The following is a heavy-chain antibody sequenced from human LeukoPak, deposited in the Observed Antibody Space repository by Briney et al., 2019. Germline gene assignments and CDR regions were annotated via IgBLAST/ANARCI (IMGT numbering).Heavy chain of an antibody. J-gene: IGHJ4*02. D-gene: IGHD4-23*01. V-gene: IGHV4-59*12. CDR1: GGSISSYY. Sequence: SETLSLTCTVSGGSISSYYWSWIRQPPGKGLEWIGYIYYSGSTNYNPSLKSRVTISVDTSKDQFSLDLRSVTAADTAVYYCARDAWNGNSPLDYWGQGTLVTVSS. CDR2: IYYSGST. CDR3: ARDAWNGNSPLDY.